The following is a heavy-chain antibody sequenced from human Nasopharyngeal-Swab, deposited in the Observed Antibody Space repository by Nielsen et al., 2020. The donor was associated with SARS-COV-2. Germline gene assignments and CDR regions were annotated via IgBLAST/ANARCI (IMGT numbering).Heavy chain of an antibody. V-gene: IGHV3-21*01. Sequence: GVSLKISCAASGLTFNNYNFNWVRQAPGKGLEWVSSISSSSSYIYYADSVKGRFTISRDNAKNSLYLQMNSLRAEDTAVYYCARDGLDYDFWSAYFMDVWGQGTTVTVSS. CDR2: ISSSSSYI. CDR3: ARDGLDYDFWSAYFMDV. D-gene: IGHD3-3*01. J-gene: IGHJ6*02. CDR1: GLTFNNYN.